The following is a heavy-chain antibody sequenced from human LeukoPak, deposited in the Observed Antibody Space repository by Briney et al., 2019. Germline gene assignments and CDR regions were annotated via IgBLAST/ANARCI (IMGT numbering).Heavy chain of an antibody. CDR3: ARERAYYYDSSGYYDSRAAFDI. CDR1: GGTFSSYA. D-gene: IGHD3-22*01. J-gene: IGHJ3*02. Sequence: SVKVSCKASGGTFSSYAISWVRQAPGQGLEWMGGIIPIFGTANYAQKFQGRVTITADESTSTAYMELSSLRSEDTAVYYCARERAYYYDSSGYYDSRAAFDIWGQGTMVTVSS. V-gene: IGHV1-69*13. CDR2: IIPIFGTA.